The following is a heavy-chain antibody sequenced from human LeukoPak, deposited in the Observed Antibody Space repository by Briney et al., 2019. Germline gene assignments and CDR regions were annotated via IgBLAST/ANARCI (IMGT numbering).Heavy chain of an antibody. Sequence: PGGSLRLSCAASGFTFSSYGMHWVRQAPGKGLEWVAVIWYDGSKYYADSVKGRFTISRDNSKNTLYLQMNSLRAEDTAVYYCARDRYQPSSSYYMDVWGKGTTVTVSS. V-gene: IGHV3-33*01. D-gene: IGHD2-2*01. CDR1: GFTFSSYG. CDR3: ARDRYQPSSSYYMDV. J-gene: IGHJ6*03. CDR2: IWYDGSK.